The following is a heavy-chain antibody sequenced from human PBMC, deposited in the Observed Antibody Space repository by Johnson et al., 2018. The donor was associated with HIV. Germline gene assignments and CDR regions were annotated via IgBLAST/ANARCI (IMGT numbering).Heavy chain of an antibody. J-gene: IGHJ3*02. D-gene: IGHD6-19*01. CDR3: AKDSSGWYSGAFDI. CDR1: GFTFSSYG. Sequence: QVQLVESGGGLEQPGRSLRLSCAASGFTFSSYGMHWVRQAPGKGLEWVAFIRYDGSNKYYADSVKGRFTISRDNSKNTRYRQMNSLRAEDTAVYYCAKDSSGWYSGAFDIWGQGTMVTVSS. CDR2: IRYDGSNK. V-gene: IGHV3-30*02.